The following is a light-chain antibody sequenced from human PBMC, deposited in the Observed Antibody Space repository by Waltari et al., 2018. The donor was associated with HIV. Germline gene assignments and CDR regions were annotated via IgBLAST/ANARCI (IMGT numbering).Light chain of an antibody. CDR2: AVS. CDR3: LQDYNYPPT. CDR1: QGVNSD. V-gene: IGKV1-6*01. Sequence: AIQMTQSPSSLSASVGDKVTITCRASQGVNSDLGWYQQRPGKAPNLLIYAVSSLQTGVPSRFSGSGSGTTFTLTNSSLQPEDFATYYCLQDYNYPPTFGQGTKV. J-gene: IGKJ1*01.